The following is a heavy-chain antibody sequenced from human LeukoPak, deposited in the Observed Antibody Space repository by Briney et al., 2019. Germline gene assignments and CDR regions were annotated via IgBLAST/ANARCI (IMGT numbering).Heavy chain of an antibody. D-gene: IGHD6-13*01. CDR3: AKDSRYSTSWSPFDS. V-gene: IGHV3-53*01. CDR2: IYSGGST. Sequence: RSGGSLRLSCAASGFTVSSNYMSWVRQAPGKGLEWVSVIYSGGSTYYADSVKGRFTISRDNSKNTLYLQMNILRAEDTALYYCAKDSRYSTSWSPFDSWGQGTLVTVSS. J-gene: IGHJ4*02. CDR1: GFTVSSNY.